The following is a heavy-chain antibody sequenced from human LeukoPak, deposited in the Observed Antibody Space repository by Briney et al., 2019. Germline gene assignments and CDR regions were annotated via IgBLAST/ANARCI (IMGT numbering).Heavy chain of an antibody. V-gene: IGHV4-59*01. J-gene: IGHJ5*02. D-gene: IGHD3-10*01. Sequence: SETLSPTCTVSGGSISSYYWSWIRQPPGKGVEWLGYIYYSGSTNYNPSLKSRVTISVDTSKNQFSLKLSSVTAADTAVYYCARDRYEVLGNWFDPWGQGTLVTVSS. CDR1: GGSISSYY. CDR3: ARDRYEVLGNWFDP. CDR2: IYYSGST.